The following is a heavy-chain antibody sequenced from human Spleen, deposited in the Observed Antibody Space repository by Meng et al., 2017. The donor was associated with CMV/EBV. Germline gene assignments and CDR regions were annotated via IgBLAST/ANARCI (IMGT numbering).Heavy chain of an antibody. CDR1: FTSYW. J-gene: IGHJ5*02. D-gene: IGHD3-3*01. Sequence: FTSYWIGWVRQMHGKGLEWMGIIYPGDSDTRYSPSFRGQVTISADKSISTAYLQWSSLKASDTAMYYCARRSRITIFGVVSETSWFDPWGQGTLVTVSS. CDR2: IYPGDSDT. CDR3: ARRSRITIFGVVSETSWFDP. V-gene: IGHV5-51*01.